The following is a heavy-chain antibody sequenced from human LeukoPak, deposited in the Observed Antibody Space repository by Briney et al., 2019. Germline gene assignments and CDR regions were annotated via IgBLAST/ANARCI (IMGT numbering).Heavy chain of an antibody. CDR2: IYYSGST. CDR1: GGSISSYY. J-gene: IGHJ4*02. D-gene: IGHD2-2*03. V-gene: IGHV4-59*08. CDR3: ARHSRLDKSSLSWADY. Sequence: KSSETLSLTCTVSGGSISSYYWSWIRQPPGKGLEWIGYIYYSGSTNYNPSLKSRVTISGDTSKNQFSLKLSSVTAADTAVYYCARHSRLDKSSLSWADYWGQGTLVTVSS.